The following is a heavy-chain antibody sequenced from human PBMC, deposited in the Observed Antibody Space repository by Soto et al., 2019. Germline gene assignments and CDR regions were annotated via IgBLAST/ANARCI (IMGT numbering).Heavy chain of an antibody. CDR1: GFTFSDYW. D-gene: IGHD5-18*01. CDR3: VRGKGTAAMVRNY. CDR2: LNSDGSTI. J-gene: IGHJ4*02. Sequence: GGSLRLSCAASGFTFSDYWMHWVRQAPGKGLVWVSRLNSDGSTIIYADSVKGRFTISRDNAKSTLYLQMNSLRAEDTAVYYCVRGKGTAAMVRNYWGQGTLVTVSS. V-gene: IGHV3-74*01.